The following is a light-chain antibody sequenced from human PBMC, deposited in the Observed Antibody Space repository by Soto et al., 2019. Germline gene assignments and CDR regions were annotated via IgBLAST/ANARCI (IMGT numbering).Light chain of an antibody. CDR2: LGS. J-gene: IGKJ1*01. CDR1: QSLLHTSGYNY. CDR3: MQRLQTPWT. Sequence: DIVMTQSPLSLPVTPGEPASISCRSSQSLLHTSGYNYLDWYLQKPGQSPQLLIYLGSNRASGVPDRFSCSESGTDFTLKITRVDAEDVGVYYCMQRLQTPWTFGQGTKVEIK. V-gene: IGKV2-28*01.